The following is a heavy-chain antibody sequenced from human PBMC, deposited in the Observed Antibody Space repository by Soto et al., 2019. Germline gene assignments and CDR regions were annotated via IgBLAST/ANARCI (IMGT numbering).Heavy chain of an antibody. V-gene: IGHV2-5*02. D-gene: IGHD3-22*01. CDR2: IYCDDEK. Sequence: QITLKESGPTLVQPTQTLTLTCTFSGFSLSTSGVGVGWIRQPPGKALECLALIYCDDEKRYSPSLKRRLTNTKETSQNQVVLTMTNMDPVDTATYYCAHCQYYDSSGLVWYFDLWGRGTLVTLSS. J-gene: IGHJ2*01. CDR1: GFSLSTSGVG. CDR3: AHCQYYDSSGLVWYFDL.